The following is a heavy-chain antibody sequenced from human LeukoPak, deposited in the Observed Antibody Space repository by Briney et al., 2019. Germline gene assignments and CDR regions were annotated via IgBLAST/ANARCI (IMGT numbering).Heavy chain of an antibody. V-gene: IGHV3-48*01. CDR2: ISSGSSTI. CDR1: GFTFITYS. CDR3: ARSYYDTSGYDKNFDY. Sequence: PGGSLRLSCAASGFTFITYSMNWVRQAPGKGLEWVSYISSGSSTIYYADSVKGRFTISRDNAKNSLYLQMNSLRAEDTAVYYYARSYYDTSGYDKNFDYWGQGTLVTVSS. D-gene: IGHD3-22*01. J-gene: IGHJ4*02.